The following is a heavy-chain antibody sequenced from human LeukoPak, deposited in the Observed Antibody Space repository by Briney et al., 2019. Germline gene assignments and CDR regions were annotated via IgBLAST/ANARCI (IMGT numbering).Heavy chain of an antibody. Sequence: SETLSLTCTVSGGSISSYYWSWIRQPPGKGLEWIGYIYYTGNTNYNPSLKSRVTISVDTSKNQFSLKLSSVTAADTAVYYCARGCYPGLAWLVNWFDPWGQGTLVTVSS. V-gene: IGHV4-59*08. CDR1: GGSISSYY. CDR2: IYYTGNT. J-gene: IGHJ5*02. CDR3: ARGCYPGLAWLVNWFDP. D-gene: IGHD6-19*01.